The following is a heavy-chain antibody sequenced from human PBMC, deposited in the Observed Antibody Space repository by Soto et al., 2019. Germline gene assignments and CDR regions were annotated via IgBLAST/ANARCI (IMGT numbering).Heavy chain of an antibody. J-gene: IGHJ6*02. D-gene: IGHD6-6*01. CDR1: GFTFSSYC. V-gene: IGHV3-33*01. Sequence: GGSLRLSCAASGFTFSSYCMHWVRQAPGKGLEWVAVIWYDGSNKYYADSVKGRFTISRDNSKNTLYLQMNSLRAEDTAVYYCARDLVESSSSYYYYGMDVWGQGTTVTVSS. CDR2: IWYDGSNK. CDR3: ARDLVESSSSYYYYGMDV.